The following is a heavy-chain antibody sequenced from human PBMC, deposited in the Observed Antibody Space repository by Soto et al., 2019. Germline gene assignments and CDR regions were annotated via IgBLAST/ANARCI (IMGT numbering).Heavy chain of an antibody. CDR2: ISAHNGNT. CDR1: GYAFTTYG. Sequence: QVHLVQSGAEVKKPGASVKVSCQASGYAFTTYGITWVRQAPGQGLEWMGWISAHNGNTNYAQKLQGRVTVTRDTSTSTAYMELRSLRSDDTAVYSCARGMYGDYWGQGALVTVSS. J-gene: IGHJ4*02. CDR3: ARGMYGDY. D-gene: IGHD2-8*01. V-gene: IGHV1-18*01.